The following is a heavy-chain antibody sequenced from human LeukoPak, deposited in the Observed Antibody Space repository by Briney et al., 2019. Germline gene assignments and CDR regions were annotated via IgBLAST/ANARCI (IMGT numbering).Heavy chain of an antibody. CDR3: ARASPTLFRGYSGYLKYYYYGMDV. Sequence: ASVKVSCKASGYTFTSYAMHWVRQAPGQRLEWMGWINAGNGNTKYSQKFQGRVTITGDTSASTAYMELSSLRSEDTAVYYCARASPTLFRGYSGYLKYYYYGMDVWGKGTTVTVSS. CDR2: INAGNGNT. D-gene: IGHD5-12*01. V-gene: IGHV1-3*01. CDR1: GYTFTSYA. J-gene: IGHJ6*04.